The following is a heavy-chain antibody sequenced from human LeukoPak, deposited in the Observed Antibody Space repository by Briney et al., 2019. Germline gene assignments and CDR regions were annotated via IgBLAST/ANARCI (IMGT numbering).Heavy chain of an antibody. V-gene: IGHV3-7*01. J-gene: IGHJ4*02. CDR1: GFTFSSYW. CDR2: IKQDGSEK. CDR3: ARDPTGFSSSWYGLDY. Sequence: GGSLRLSCAASGFTFSSYWMSWVRQAPGKGLEWVANIKQDGSEKYYVDSVKGRFTISRDNAKNSLYLQMNSLRAEDTAVYYCARDPTGFSSSWYGLDYWGQGTLVTVSS. D-gene: IGHD6-13*01.